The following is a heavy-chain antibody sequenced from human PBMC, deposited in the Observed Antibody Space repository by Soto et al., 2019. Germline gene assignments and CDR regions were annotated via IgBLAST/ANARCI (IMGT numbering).Heavy chain of an antibody. D-gene: IGHD1-26*01. Sequence: QVQLVQSGAEVKKPGSSVKVSCKASGGTFSSYAISWVRKAPGQGLEWMGGIIPIFGTANYAQKFQGRVTITADESTSTAYMELSSLRSEDTAVYYCAISHGVVGATPRYDYYGMDVWGQGTTVTVSS. CDR1: GGTFSSYA. CDR2: IIPIFGTA. J-gene: IGHJ6*02. CDR3: AISHGVVGATPRYDYYGMDV. V-gene: IGHV1-69*01.